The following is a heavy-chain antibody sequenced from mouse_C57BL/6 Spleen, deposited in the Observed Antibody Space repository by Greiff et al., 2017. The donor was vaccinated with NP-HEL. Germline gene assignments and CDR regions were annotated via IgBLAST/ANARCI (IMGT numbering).Heavy chain of an antibody. Sequence: VQLQQSGAELVRPGASVKLSCTASGFNIKDDYMHWVKQRPEQGLEWIGWIDPENGDTEYASKFQGKATITADTSSNTAYLQLSSLTSEDTAVYYCTLSGTGAFDYWGEGTTLTLSS. D-gene: IGHD4-1*01. CDR1: GFNIKDDY. J-gene: IGHJ2*01. CDR2: IDPENGDT. CDR3: TLSGTGAFDY. V-gene: IGHV14-4*01.